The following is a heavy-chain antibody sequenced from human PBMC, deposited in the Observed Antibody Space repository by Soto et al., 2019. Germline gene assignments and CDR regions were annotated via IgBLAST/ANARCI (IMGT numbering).Heavy chain of an antibody. CDR1: CASINAYY. J-gene: IGHJ5*02. Sequence: SDTLSLTCTVSCASINAYYWSWIRQPPGKGLEWIGYMYSRGRTNHNPSLKSRVTMSVDTSKNQFSLKVNSVTAADTAVYYCARMHDYGDDGRWFDPWGQGTLVTVSS. CDR2: MYSRGRT. V-gene: IGHV4-59*01. D-gene: IGHD4-17*01. CDR3: ARMHDYGDDGRWFDP.